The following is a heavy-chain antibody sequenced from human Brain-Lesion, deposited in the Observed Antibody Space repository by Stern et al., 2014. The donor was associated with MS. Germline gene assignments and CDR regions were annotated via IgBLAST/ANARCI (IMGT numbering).Heavy chain of an antibody. J-gene: IGHJ6*02. CDR2: IHYSGTT. CDR1: GANVNSYY. V-gene: IGHV4-59*02. Sequence: QLQLQESGPGLVKSSETLSLTCAVSGANVNSYYLTWIRRPPGKGLEWIGKIHYSGTTYYNPSLKSRVTISHDIYNNEVSLQLRSVTAADTAVYYCARGRSYYDGSTSFYFGMDAWGQGTTVTVS. D-gene: IGHD1-26*01. CDR3: ARGRSYYDGSTSFYFGMDA.